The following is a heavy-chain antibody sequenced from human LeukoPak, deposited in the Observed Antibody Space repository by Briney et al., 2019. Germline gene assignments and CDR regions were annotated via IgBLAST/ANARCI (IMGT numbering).Heavy chain of an antibody. V-gene: IGHV1-69-2*01. Sequence: ASVKVSCKVSGYTFTDYYMHWVRQAPGKGLEWMGLVDPEDGETVFAGKFQGRVTITADTSTDTAYMELSHLRSEDTAVYYCATIGGNKTPYYYYYMDVWGKGTTVTVSS. D-gene: IGHD1/OR15-1a*01. CDR2: VDPEDGET. CDR1: GYTFTDYY. J-gene: IGHJ6*03. CDR3: ATIGGNKTPYYYYYMDV.